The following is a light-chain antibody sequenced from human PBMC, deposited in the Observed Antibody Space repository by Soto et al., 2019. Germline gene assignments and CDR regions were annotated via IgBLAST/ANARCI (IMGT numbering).Light chain of an antibody. Sequence: IGLTQYPGTLSLSPGERATLSCRPSQSVSSAYLAWYQHKPGQGPRLLLYAASHRATGIPERFSGSGSGTDFTLTISRLEPEDFAVHYCQHYGTAWTFGQGTKVEIK. J-gene: IGKJ1*01. CDR3: QHYGTAWT. V-gene: IGKV3-20*01. CDR2: AAS. CDR1: QSVSSAY.